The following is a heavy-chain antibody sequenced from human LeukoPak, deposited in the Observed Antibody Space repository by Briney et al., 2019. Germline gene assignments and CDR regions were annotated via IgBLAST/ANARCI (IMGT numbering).Heavy chain of an antibody. J-gene: IGHJ6*03. CDR1: GYTLTELS. CDR2: FDPEDGET. Sequence: GASVKVSCKVSGYTLTELSMHWVRQAPGKGLEWMGGFDPEDGETIYAQKFQGRVTMTEDTSTDTAYMELSSLRSEDTAVYYCAGATLTYSSSHYYYYYYMDVWGKGTTATVSS. V-gene: IGHV1-24*01. D-gene: IGHD6-6*01. CDR3: AGATLTYSSSHYYYYYYMDV.